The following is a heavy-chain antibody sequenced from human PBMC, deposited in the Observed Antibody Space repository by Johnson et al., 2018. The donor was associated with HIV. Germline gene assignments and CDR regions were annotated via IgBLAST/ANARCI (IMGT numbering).Heavy chain of an antibody. D-gene: IGHD3-22*01. Sequence: QVQLVESGGGLVKPGGSLRLSCAVSGFTFSDYYMSWIRQAPGKGLEWVSYISSSGSTIYYADSVKGRFTISRDNSKNTLNLQMNSLSAEDTAVYYCARPLSSGLGFDAFDIWGQGTMVTVSS. CDR2: ISSSGSTI. CDR3: ARPLSSGLGFDAFDI. CDR1: GFTFSDYY. V-gene: IGHV3-11*04. J-gene: IGHJ3*02.